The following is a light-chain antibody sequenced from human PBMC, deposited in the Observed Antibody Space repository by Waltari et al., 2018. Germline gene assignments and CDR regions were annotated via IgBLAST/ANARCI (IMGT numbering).Light chain of an antibody. J-gene: IGKJ4*01. Sequence: EIVLTQSPGTLSLSPGARATLSCRASQSISRYLVWYQQKPGQAPRLLIYEASNRVTGTPARFSGSGSGTDFTLTISNLEPEDFAVYYCQHRDNWPLTFGGGTKVEI. CDR2: EAS. CDR3: QHRDNWPLT. V-gene: IGKV3-11*01. CDR1: QSISRY.